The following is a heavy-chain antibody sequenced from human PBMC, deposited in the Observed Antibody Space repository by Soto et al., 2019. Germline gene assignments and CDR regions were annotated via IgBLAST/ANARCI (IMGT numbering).Heavy chain of an antibody. V-gene: IGHV4-59*01. CDR3: ARVGSSSFYWFDP. Sequence: SETLSLTCTVSGGSISSYYWSWIRQPPGKGLEWIGYIYYSGSTNYNPSLKSRVTISVDTSKNQFSLKLSSVTAADTAVYYCARVGSSSFYWFDPWGQGTLVTVSS. CDR2: IYYSGST. D-gene: IGHD6-6*01. CDR1: GGSISSYY. J-gene: IGHJ5*02.